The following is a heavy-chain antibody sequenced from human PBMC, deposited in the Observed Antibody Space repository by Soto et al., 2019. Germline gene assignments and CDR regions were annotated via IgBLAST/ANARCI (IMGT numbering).Heavy chain of an antibody. CDR1: GGSISSGGYY. CDR3: ASSYDQLGFPSQFDP. CDR2: IYYSGST. V-gene: IGHV4-31*03. J-gene: IGHJ5*02. Sequence: QVQLQESGPGLVKPSQTLSVTCTVSGGSISSGGYYWSWIRQHPGKGLEWIGYIYYSGSTYYNPSLKSRVTISVDTSKNQFSLKLSSVTAADTAVHYCASSYDQLGFPSQFDPWGQGTLVTVSS. D-gene: IGHD5-18*01.